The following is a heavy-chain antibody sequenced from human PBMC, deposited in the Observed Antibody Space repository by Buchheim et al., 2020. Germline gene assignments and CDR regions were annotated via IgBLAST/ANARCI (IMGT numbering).Heavy chain of an antibody. Sequence: QVQLQESGPGLVKPSETPSLTCTVSGGSISSYYWSWIRQPPGKGLEWIGYIYYSGGTNYNPSLKSRVTISVDTSKNQFSLKLSSVTAADTAVYYCARAVAGNYFDYWGQGTL. CDR3: ARAVAGNYFDY. CDR1: GGSISSYY. J-gene: IGHJ4*02. D-gene: IGHD6-19*01. CDR2: IYYSGGT. V-gene: IGHV4-59*01.